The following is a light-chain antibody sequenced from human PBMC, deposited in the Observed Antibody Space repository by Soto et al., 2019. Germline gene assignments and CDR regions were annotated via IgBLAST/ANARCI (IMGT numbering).Light chain of an antibody. Sequence: YALTQPASGSGSPGQSLTISCTGTSSDVGGYHYVSWYQQHPGKAPKLMIYEVTNRPSGVSNRFSGSKSGNTASLTISGLQADDEADYYCSSYTSTSTYVFGTATKVTVL. CDR2: EVT. V-gene: IGLV2-14*01. J-gene: IGLJ1*01. CDR3: SSYTSTSTYV. CDR1: SSDVGGYHY.